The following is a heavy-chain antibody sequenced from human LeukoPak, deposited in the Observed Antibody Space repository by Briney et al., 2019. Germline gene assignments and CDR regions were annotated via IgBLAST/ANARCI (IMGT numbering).Heavy chain of an antibody. CDR1: GFTFSSYS. J-gene: IGHJ6*03. D-gene: IGHD6-19*01. CDR3: AREVTYSSGWYGLYYYYMDV. V-gene: IGHV3-21*01. CDR2: ISSSSSYI. Sequence: PGGSPRLSCAASGFTFSSYSMNWVRQAPGKGLEWVSSISSSSSYIYYADSVKGRFTISRDNAKNSLYLQMNSLRAEDTAVYYCAREVTYSSGWYGLYYYYMDVWGKGTTVTISS.